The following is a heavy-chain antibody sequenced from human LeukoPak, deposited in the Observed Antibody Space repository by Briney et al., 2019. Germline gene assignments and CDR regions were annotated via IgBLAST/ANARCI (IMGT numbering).Heavy chain of an antibody. CDR1: GGSISGYY. CDR3: ATSSPYYYDSSGYPAPFDY. Sequence: SETLSLTCTVSGGSISGYYWSWIRQPPGKGLEWIGYIYYSGNTNYNPSLKSRVTISVDTSKNQFSLKLSSVTAADTAVYYCATSSPYYYDSSGYPAPFDYWGQGTLVTVSS. J-gene: IGHJ4*02. V-gene: IGHV4-59*08. CDR2: IYYSGNT. D-gene: IGHD3-22*01.